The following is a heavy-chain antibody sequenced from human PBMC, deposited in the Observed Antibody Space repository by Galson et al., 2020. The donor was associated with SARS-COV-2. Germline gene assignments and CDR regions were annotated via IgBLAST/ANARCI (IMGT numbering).Heavy chain of an antibody. CDR2: IDWDDDK. D-gene: IGHD2-2*01. CDR1: GFSLSTSGMR. V-gene: IGHV2-70*04. CDR3: ARISAYCSSTSCYFDY. J-gene: IGHJ4*02. Sequence: GPTLVKPTQTLTLTCTFSGFSLSTSGMRVSWIRQPPGKALEWLARIDWDDDKFYSTSLKTRLTISKDTSKNQVVLTMTNMDPVDTATYYCARISAYCSSTSCYFDYWGQGTLVTVSS.